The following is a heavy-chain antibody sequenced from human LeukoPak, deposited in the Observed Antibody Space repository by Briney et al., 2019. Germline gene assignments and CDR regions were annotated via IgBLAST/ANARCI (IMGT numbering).Heavy chain of an antibody. V-gene: IGHV3-66*01. D-gene: IGHD5-12*01. J-gene: IGHJ4*02. CDR2: IHSDGRT. CDR1: GLTVSSNF. Sequence: GGSLRLSCAASGLTVSSNFMSWVRQAPGKGLEWVSVIHSDGRTFYSDTVKGGFTVSRDNSNDMLFLQMNSLRAEDTAVYYCARDVGGMATGYFDYWGQGTPVTVSS. CDR3: ARDVGGMATGYFDY.